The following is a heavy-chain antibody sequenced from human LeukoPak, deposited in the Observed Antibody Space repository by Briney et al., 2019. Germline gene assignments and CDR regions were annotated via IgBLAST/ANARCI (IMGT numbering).Heavy chain of an antibody. CDR1: GFTFSSYG. D-gene: IGHD6-13*01. CDR3: ASLYSSSWKVDY. J-gene: IGHJ4*02. CDR2: ISSSSSYI. V-gene: IGHV3-21*01. Sequence: GGSLRLSCAASGFTFSSYGMHWVRQAPGKGLEWVSSISSSSSYIYYADSVKGRFTISRDNAKNSLYLQMNSLRAEDTAVYYCASLYSSSWKVDYWGQGTLVTVSS.